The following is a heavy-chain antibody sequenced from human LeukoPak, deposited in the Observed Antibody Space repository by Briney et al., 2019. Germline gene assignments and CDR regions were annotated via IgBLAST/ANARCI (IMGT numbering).Heavy chain of an antibody. CDR1: GGSFSGYY. D-gene: IGHD2-2*01. Sequence: SETLSLTCAVYGGSFSGYYWSWIRQPPGKGLEWIGEINHSGSTNYNPSLKSRVAISVDTSKNQLSLKLSSVTAADTAVYYCARGSPAARYGGDFDYWGQGTLVTVSS. J-gene: IGHJ4*02. CDR3: ARGSPAARYGGDFDY. V-gene: IGHV4-34*01. CDR2: INHSGST.